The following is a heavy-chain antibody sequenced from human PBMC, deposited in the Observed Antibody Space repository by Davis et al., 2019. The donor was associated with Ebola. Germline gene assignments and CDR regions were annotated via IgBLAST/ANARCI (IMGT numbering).Heavy chain of an antibody. D-gene: IGHD4-17*01. J-gene: IGHJ4*02. V-gene: IGHV3-23*01. Sequence: GGSLRLSCAASGFTFSSYTMTWVRQAPGKGLEWVSAISGSGGSTYYADSVKGRFTISRDNSKNTLYLQMNSLRAEDTAVYYCAKCDYGDYGIDYWGQGTLVTVSS. CDR1: GFTFSSYT. CDR2: ISGSGGST. CDR3: AKCDYGDYGIDY.